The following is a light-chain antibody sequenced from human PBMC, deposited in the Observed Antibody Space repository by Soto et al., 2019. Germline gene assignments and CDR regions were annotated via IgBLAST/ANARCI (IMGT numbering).Light chain of an antibody. Sequence: QSALTQPRSVSGSPGQSVTISCTGTSSDANDYKFVSWYQQHPGKAPKLMIFDVSERPSGVPDRFSASKSGNTASLSISGLQAEDEAEYFCGSFTTSRIWVFGGGTKLTVL. CDR3: GSFTTSRIWV. CDR1: SSDANDYKF. V-gene: IGLV2-11*01. J-gene: IGLJ3*02. CDR2: DVS.